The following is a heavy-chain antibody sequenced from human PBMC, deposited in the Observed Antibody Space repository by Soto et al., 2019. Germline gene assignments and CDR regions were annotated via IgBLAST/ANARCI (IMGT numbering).Heavy chain of an antibody. D-gene: IGHD2-2*01. CDR3: ARTGQVRDCSSTSCYYLGGMDV. V-gene: IGHV1-69*13. CDR2: IIPIFGTA. J-gene: IGHJ6*02. CDR1: GGTFSSYA. Sequence: SVKVSCKASGGTFSSYAISWVRQAPGQGLEWMGGIIPIFGTANYAQKFQGRVTITADESTSTAYMELSSLSSEDTAVFYCARTGQVRDCSSTSCYYLGGMDVWGQGTTVTVSS.